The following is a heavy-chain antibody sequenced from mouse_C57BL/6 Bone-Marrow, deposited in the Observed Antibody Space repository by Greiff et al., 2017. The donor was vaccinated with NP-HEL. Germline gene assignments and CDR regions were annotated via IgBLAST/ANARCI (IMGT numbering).Heavy chain of an antibody. Sequence: QVQLKQPGAELVKPGASVKLSCKASGYTFTSYWMQWVKQRPGHGLEWIGEIDPSDSYTNYNRKFKGKATLTVDPSSSTAYMQLSSLTSEDSAVSYCARERLDWDGYFEVWGTGTTVTVSS. CDR3: ARERLDWDGYFEV. CDR2: IDPSDSYT. D-gene: IGHD4-1*01. V-gene: IGHV1-50*01. CDR1: GYTFTSYW. J-gene: IGHJ1*03.